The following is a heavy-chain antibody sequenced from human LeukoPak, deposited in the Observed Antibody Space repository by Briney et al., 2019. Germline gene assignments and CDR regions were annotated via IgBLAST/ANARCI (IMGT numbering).Heavy chain of an antibody. Sequence: ASVKVSCKASGYTFTSYDINWVRQATGQGLEWMGWMNPNSGNTGYAQKFQGRVTMTRNTSISTAYMEVSSLRSEDTAVYYCTRDRDWELLPDYWGQGTLVTVSS. D-gene: IGHD1-26*01. CDR3: TRDRDWELLPDY. V-gene: IGHV1-8*01. J-gene: IGHJ4*02. CDR1: GYTFTSYD. CDR2: MNPNSGNT.